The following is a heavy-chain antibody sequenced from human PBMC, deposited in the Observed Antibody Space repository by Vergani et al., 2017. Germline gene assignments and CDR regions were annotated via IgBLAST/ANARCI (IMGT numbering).Heavy chain of an antibody. CDR3: AKEPHSSSIFYYYYYMDV. CDR2: ISAYNGNT. D-gene: IGHD6-6*01. J-gene: IGHJ6*03. Sequence: QVQLVQSGAEVKKPGASVKVSCKASGYTFTSYGISWVRQAPGQGLEWMGWISAYNGNTNYAQKLQGRVTMTTDTSTSTAYMELRSLRSDDTAVYYCAKEPHSSSIFYYYYYMDVWGKGTTVTVSS. CDR1: GYTFTSYG. V-gene: IGHV1-18*01.